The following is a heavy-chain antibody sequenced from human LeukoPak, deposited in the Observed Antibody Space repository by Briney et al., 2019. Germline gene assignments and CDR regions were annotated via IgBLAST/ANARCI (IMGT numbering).Heavy chain of an antibody. CDR2: ISWNSGSI. J-gene: IGHJ4*02. Sequence: GGSLRLSCAASGFTFDDYAMHWVRQAPGKGLEWVSGISWNSGSIGYADSVKGRFTISRDNAKNSLYLQMNSLRAEDTALYYCAKATYDFWSGYYGEWGQGTLDTVSS. CDR3: AKATYDFWSGYYGE. CDR1: GFTFDDYA. D-gene: IGHD3-3*01. V-gene: IGHV3-9*01.